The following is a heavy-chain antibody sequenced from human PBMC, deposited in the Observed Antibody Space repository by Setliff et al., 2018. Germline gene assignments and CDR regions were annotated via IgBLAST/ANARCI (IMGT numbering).Heavy chain of an antibody. CDR1: GYSISSGNY. CDR3: ARVRRGGYYGSGSSPFDY. Sequence: PSETLSLTCAVSGYSISSGNYWGWIRQPPGKGLEWIGSISHSGSAYYNPSLKSRVTISLDMSKNQFSLKLSSVTAADTAMYYCARVRRGGYYGSGSSPFDYWGQGTLVTVSS. V-gene: IGHV4-38-2*01. J-gene: IGHJ4*02. D-gene: IGHD3-10*01. CDR2: ISHSGSA.